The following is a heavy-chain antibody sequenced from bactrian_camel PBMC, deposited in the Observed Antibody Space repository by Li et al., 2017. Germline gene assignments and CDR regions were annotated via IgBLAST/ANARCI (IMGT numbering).Heavy chain of an antibody. J-gene: IGHJ4*01. D-gene: IGHD3*01. CDR2: IDSRGTT. CDR3: TAATAERGLLFRLLGPIPERL. CDR1: TYTTSSNC. V-gene: IGHV3S53*01. Sequence: QVQLVESGGGSVQAGGSLRLSCTTSTYTTSSNCIGWFRQAPGKEREGVARIDSRGTTEYLDSVKGRFTVSRDNAKKILYLQMNSQKPEDTAIYYCTAATAERGLLFRLLGPIPERLWGQGTQVTVS.